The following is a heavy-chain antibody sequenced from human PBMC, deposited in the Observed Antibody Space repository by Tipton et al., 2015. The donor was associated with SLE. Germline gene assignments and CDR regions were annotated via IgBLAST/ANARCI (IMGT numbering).Heavy chain of an antibody. CDR2: IYYSGNA. Sequence: TLSPTCTVSGGSVKSNFWSWVRQSPGKGLEWIGHIYYSGNAKYSPSLQGRVGLVVDTSKNQFSLKLRSVTAADTGVYYCARSQNDFLSGYFKTGPNYYYMDVWGRGTTVTVSS. CDR3: ARSQNDFLSGYFKTGPNYYYMDV. V-gene: IGHV4-59*02. CDR1: GGSVKSNF. J-gene: IGHJ6*03. D-gene: IGHD3-3*01.